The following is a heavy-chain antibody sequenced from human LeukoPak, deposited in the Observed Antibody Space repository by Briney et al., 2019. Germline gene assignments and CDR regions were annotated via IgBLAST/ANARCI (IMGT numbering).Heavy chain of an antibody. D-gene: IGHD4-17*01. CDR2: FDPEDGVT. CDR3: ATDPSYGDYPFDY. Sequence: EASVKVSCKVSGYTLTELSMHWVRQAPGKGLEWMGGFDPEDGVTIYAQKFQGRVTMTEDTSTDTAYMELSSLRSEDTAVYYCATDPSYGDYPFDYWGQGTLVTVSS. CDR1: GYTLTELS. J-gene: IGHJ4*02. V-gene: IGHV1-24*01.